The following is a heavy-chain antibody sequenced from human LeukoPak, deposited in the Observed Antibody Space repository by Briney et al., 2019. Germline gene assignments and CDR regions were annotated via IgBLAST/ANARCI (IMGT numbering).Heavy chain of an antibody. D-gene: IGHD3-22*01. CDR2: IIPIFGTA. CDR3: ARVGDYYDSSGYYDAFDI. Sequence: SVKVSCKASGYTFTGYYMHWVRQALGQGLEWMGGIIPIFGTANYAQKFQGRVTITADKSTSTAYIGLSSLRSEDTAVYYCARVGDYYDSSGYYDAFDIWGQGTMVTVSS. CDR1: GYTFTGYY. V-gene: IGHV1-69*06. J-gene: IGHJ3*02.